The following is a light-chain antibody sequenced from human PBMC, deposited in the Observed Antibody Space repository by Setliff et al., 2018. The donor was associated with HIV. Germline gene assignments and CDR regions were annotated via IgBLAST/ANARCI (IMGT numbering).Light chain of an antibody. CDR1: SSDVGSYNL. CDR2: EGS. J-gene: IGLJ3*02. V-gene: IGLV2-23*03. Sequence: QSALTQPASVSGSPGQSITISCTGTSSDVGSYNLVSWYQQHPGKAPKLMIYEGSKRPSGVSNRFSGSKSGNTASLTISGLQAEDEADYYCCSYAGSSTFEWVFGGGTK. CDR3: CSYAGSSTFEWV.